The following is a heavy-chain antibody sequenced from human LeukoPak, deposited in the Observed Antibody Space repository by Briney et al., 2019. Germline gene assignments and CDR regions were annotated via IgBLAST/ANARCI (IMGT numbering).Heavy chain of an antibody. D-gene: IGHD5-18*01. CDR2: VYYSGST. CDR1: GGSISSYY. J-gene: IGHJ4*02. Sequence: SETLSLACTVSGGSISSYYWSWIRQPPGKGLKWIGYVYYSGSTNYNPFLKSRVTISVDTSKNQFSLKLSSVTAADTAVYYCARGRYNYGNPNFDYWGQGTLVIVSS. CDR3: ARGRYNYGNPNFDY. V-gene: IGHV4-59*01.